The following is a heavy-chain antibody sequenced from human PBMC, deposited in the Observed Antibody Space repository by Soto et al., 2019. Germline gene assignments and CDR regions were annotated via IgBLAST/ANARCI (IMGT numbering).Heavy chain of an antibody. Sequence: SETLSLTCTVSGGSISSYYWSWIRQPPGKGLEWIGYIYYSGSTNYNPSLKSRVTISVDTSKNQFSLKLSSVTAADTAVYYCARLSWVHLWLGFDYWAQGTLVTVSS. J-gene: IGHJ4*02. CDR1: GGSISSYY. CDR3: ARLSWVHLWLGFDY. D-gene: IGHD5-18*01. V-gene: IGHV4-59*08. CDR2: IYYSGST.